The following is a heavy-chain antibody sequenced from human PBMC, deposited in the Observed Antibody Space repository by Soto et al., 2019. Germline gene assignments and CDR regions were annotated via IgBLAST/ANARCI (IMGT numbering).Heavy chain of an antibody. CDR2: IYYSGST. Sequence: PSETLSLTCTVSGGSISSSSYYWGWIRQPPGKGLEWIGSIYYSGSTYYNPSLKSRVIISVDTSKNQFSLKLSSVTAADTAVYYCARGGLRITMIVVVQRFDYWGQGTLVTVSS. V-gene: IGHV4-39*01. D-gene: IGHD3-22*01. CDR1: GGSISSSSYY. CDR3: ARGGLRITMIVVVQRFDY. J-gene: IGHJ4*02.